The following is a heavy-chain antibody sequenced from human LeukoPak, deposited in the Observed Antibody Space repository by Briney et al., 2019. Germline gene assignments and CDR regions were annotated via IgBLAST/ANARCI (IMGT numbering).Heavy chain of an antibody. CDR3: ARDSAPQDYYDSSGYYKEIDY. V-gene: IGHV3-30*04. Sequence: GGSLRLSCAASGFTFSSYAMHWVRQAPGKGLEWVAVISYDGSNKYYADSVKGRFTISRDNSKNTLYLQVNSLRAEDTAVYYCARDSAPQDYYDSSGYYKEIDYWGQGTLVTVSS. CDR1: GFTFSSYA. D-gene: IGHD3-22*01. CDR2: ISYDGSNK. J-gene: IGHJ4*02.